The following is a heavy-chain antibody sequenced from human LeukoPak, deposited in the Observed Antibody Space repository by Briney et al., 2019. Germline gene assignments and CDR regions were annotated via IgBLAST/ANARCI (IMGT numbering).Heavy chain of an antibody. CDR2: INPNSGGT. CDR1: GYIFTGYY. V-gene: IGHV1-2*02. J-gene: IGHJ6*03. D-gene: IGHD3-3*01. Sequence: ASVKVSCKASGYIFTGYYMHWMRQAPGQGLEGMGWINPNSGGTNYAQKFQGRVTMTRDTFISTVYMDLSRLRSDDTAVYYCARATDFWSGFYYNYYMDVWGKGTTVTVSS. CDR3: ARATDFWSGFYYNYYMDV.